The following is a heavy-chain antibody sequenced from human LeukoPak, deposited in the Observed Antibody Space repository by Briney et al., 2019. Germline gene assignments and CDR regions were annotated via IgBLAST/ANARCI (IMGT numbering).Heavy chain of an antibody. V-gene: IGHV3-23*01. J-gene: IGHJ3*01. CDR3: ARYLPPSGFQYALDF. Sequence: GGSLRLSCAASGFTFNIYAMSWVRQAPGKGLEWVSSIFHSGGNTYYTDSVKGRFTISSDSSKNTLYLQMNGLRAEDTAVYYRARYLPPSGFQYALDFWGQGTLVTVSS. D-gene: IGHD5-12*01. CDR2: IFHSGGNT. CDR1: GFTFNIYA.